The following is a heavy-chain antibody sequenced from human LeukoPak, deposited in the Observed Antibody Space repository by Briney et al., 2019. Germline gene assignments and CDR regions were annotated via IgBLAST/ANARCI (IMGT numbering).Heavy chain of an antibody. Sequence: PGGSLRLSCAASGFTFSSNAMTWVRQAPGQGLECVSAITAGGDTTYYADSVKGRFTISRDNAKNSLYLQMNSLRAEDTAVYYCARGRGGYSYGNPQYYMDVWGKGTTVTVSS. CDR2: ITAGGDTT. J-gene: IGHJ6*03. CDR1: GFTFSSNA. D-gene: IGHD5-18*01. CDR3: ARGRGGYSYGNPQYYMDV. V-gene: IGHV3-23*01.